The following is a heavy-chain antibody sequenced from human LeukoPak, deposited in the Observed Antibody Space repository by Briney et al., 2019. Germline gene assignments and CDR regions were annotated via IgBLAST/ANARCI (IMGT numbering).Heavy chain of an antibody. V-gene: IGHV4-61*02. CDR1: GGSISSGSYY. D-gene: IGHD3-9*01. J-gene: IGHJ4*02. CDR3: ATGHYDILTGYPTYFDY. Sequence: PSETLSLTCTVSGGSISSGSYYWSWIRQPAGKGLEWIGRIYTSGSTNYNPSLKSRVTISVDTSKNQFSLKLSSVTAADTAVYYCATGHYDILTGYPTYFDYWGQGTLVTVSS. CDR2: IYTSGST.